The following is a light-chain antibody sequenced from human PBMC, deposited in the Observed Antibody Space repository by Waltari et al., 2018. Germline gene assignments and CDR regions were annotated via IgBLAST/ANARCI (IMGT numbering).Light chain of an antibody. CDR3: QAWDSSTVV. J-gene: IGLJ2*01. CDR2: QDT. Sequence: SYELTQPPSVSVSPGQTASITCSGDKLGAKYLCWYQHKAGQSPVLVIYQDTKRPSGIPERFSGSNSGNRATLTISGTQAVDEADYYCQAWDSSTVVFGGGTKLTVL. V-gene: IGLV3-1*01. CDR1: KLGAKY.